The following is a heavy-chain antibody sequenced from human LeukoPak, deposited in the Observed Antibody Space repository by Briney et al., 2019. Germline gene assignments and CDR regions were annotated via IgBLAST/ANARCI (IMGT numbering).Heavy chain of an antibody. CDR1: GYTFTGYY. Sequence: ASVKVSCKASGYTFTGYYMHWVRQATGQGLEWMGWINPNSGGTNYAQKFQGWVTMTRDTSISTAYMELSRLRSDDTAVYYCARANYGSGSYYNDPLGYWGQGTLVTVSS. CDR2: INPNSGGT. V-gene: IGHV1-2*04. CDR3: ARANYGSGSYYNDPLGY. J-gene: IGHJ4*02. D-gene: IGHD3-10*01.